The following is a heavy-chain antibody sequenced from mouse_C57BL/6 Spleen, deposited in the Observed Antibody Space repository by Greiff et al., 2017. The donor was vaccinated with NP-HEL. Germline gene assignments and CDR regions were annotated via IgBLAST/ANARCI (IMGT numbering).Heavy chain of an antibody. CDR3: AIYYYGSSYDWDFAY. CDR1: GYTFTDYY. Sequence: EVQLQQSGPELVKPGASVKISCKASGYTFTDYYMNWVKQSHGKSLEWIGDINPNNGGTSYNQKFKGKATLTVDKSSSTAYMELRSLTSEDSAVYYCAIYYYGSSYDWDFAYWGQGTLVTVSA. CDR2: INPNNGGT. J-gene: IGHJ3*01. D-gene: IGHD1-1*01. V-gene: IGHV1-26*01.